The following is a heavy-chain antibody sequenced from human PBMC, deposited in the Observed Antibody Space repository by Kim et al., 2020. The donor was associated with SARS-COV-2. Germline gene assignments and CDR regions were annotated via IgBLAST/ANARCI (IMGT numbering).Heavy chain of an antibody. D-gene: IGHD6-13*01. V-gene: IGHV3-33*01. Sequence: GGSLRLSCAASGFTFSSYGMHWVRQAPGKGLEWVAVIWYDGSNKYYADSVKGRFTISRDNSKNTLYLQMNSLRAEDTAVYYCARDTESSWFDAPDYGMDVWGQGTTVTVSS. CDR2: IWYDGSNK. CDR1: GFTFSSYG. CDR3: ARDTESSWFDAPDYGMDV. J-gene: IGHJ6*02.